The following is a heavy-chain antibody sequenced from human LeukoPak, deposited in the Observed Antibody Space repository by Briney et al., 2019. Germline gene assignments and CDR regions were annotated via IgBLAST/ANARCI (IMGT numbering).Heavy chain of an antibody. V-gene: IGHV5-51*01. D-gene: IGHD3-22*01. Sequence: VESLKISCKGSGYSFTSYWIGWVRQMPGKGLEWMGIIYPGDSDTRYSPSFQGQVTISADKSISTAYLQWSSLKASDTAMYYCARHGMGYDSSGYYYNPGDYWGQGTLVSVSS. J-gene: IGHJ4*02. CDR3: ARHGMGYDSSGYYYNPGDY. CDR1: GYSFTSYW. CDR2: IYPGDSDT.